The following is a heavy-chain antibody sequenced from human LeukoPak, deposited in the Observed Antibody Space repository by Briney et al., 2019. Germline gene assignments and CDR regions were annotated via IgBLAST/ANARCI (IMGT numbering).Heavy chain of an antibody. D-gene: IGHD3-16*02. Sequence: GGSLRLSCAASGFTFSWHRMHWVRQVPGKGLVWISWIETDGSRSGYVGSVQGRFTVSRDNAKNSLYLQMNSLRAEDTAVYYCARGKVSDYVWGSYRPEFDYWGQGTLVTVSS. V-gene: IGHV3-74*01. CDR2: IETDGSRS. CDR3: ARGKVSDYVWGSYRPEFDY. CDR1: GFTFSWHR. J-gene: IGHJ4*02.